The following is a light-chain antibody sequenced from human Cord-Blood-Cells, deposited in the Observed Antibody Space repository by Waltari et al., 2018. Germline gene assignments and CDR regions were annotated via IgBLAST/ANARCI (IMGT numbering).Light chain of an antibody. J-gene: IGKJ4*01. CDR1: QSVSRD. CDR2: GAS. V-gene: IGKV3-15*01. CDR3: QQYNDWPLT. Sequence: EIVMTQPPATLSASPGEGATLSCRARQSVSRDLAWYQQKPGQAPRLLISGASTRATDIPGRFTGSGSGTDFTLTITSLQSGDVAVYYCQQYNDWPLTFGGGTKVEIK.